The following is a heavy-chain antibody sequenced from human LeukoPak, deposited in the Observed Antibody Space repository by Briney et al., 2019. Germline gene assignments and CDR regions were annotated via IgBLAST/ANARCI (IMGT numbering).Heavy chain of an antibody. J-gene: IGHJ4*02. CDR1: VFTFSSYA. CDR2: ISGSGGST. CDR3: AKARTHGSGTGYFDY. V-gene: IGHV3-23*01. Sequence: AGGSLRLSCAASVFTFSSYAMSWVRQAPGKGLEWVSAISGSGGSTYYADSVKGRFTISRDNSKNTLYLQMNSLRAEDTAVYYCAKARTHGSGTGYFDYWGQGTLVTVSS. D-gene: IGHD3-10*01.